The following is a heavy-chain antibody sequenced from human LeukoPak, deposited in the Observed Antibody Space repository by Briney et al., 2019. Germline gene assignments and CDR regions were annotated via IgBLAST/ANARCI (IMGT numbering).Heavy chain of an antibody. CDR3: AREMWGTMVRGVISLDY. J-gene: IGHJ4*02. CDR1: GYSFTSYW. Sequence: GESLKIFCKGSGYSFTSYWIGWVRQMPGKGLEWMGIIYPGDSDTRYSPSFQGQVTISADKSISTAYLQWSSLKASDTAMYYCAREMWGTMVRGVISLDYWGQGTLVTVSS. CDR2: IYPGDSDT. V-gene: IGHV5-51*01. D-gene: IGHD3-10*01.